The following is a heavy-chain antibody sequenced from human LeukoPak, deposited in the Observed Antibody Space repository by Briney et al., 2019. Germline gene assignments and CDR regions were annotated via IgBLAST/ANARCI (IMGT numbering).Heavy chain of an antibody. Sequence: GGSLRLSCGGSGFTFSSYDMHWVRQAPGKGLEWVAFISYDGSNKYYVDSVKGRFTISRDNSKNTLYLQMNSLRAEDTAVYHCADSGSYSLYWGQGTLVTVSS. CDR1: GFTFSSYD. CDR3: ADSGSYSLY. CDR2: ISYDGSNK. J-gene: IGHJ4*02. D-gene: IGHD1-26*01. V-gene: IGHV3-30*03.